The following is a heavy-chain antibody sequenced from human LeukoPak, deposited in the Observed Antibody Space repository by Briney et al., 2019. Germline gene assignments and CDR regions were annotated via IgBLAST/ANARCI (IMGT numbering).Heavy chain of an antibody. CDR1: GGSVSSGSYY. V-gene: IGHV4-61*01. D-gene: IGHD1-1*01. J-gene: IGHJ4*02. Sequence: PSETLSLTCTVSGGSVSSGSYYWSWIRQPPGQGLEWIGYIYYSGSTNYNPSLKSRVTTSVDTSKNQLSLKLSSVTAVDTAVYYCAREGPQLGLDYWGQGTLVTVSS. CDR2: IYYSGST. CDR3: AREGPQLGLDY.